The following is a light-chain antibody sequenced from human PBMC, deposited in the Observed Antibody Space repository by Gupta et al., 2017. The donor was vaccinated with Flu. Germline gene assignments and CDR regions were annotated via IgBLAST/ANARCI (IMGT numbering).Light chain of an antibody. CDR3: QQRKNWPLT. CDR2: ETS. CDR1: QSIGSS. J-gene: IGKJ4*01. V-gene: IGKV3-11*01. Sequence: GERVTLSCRASQSIGSSLGWYQQKPGQTTRLLIYETSNRASGVPARFSGSGSGTDFTLIISSLEPEDSAVYYCQQRKNWPLTFGGGTKVESK.